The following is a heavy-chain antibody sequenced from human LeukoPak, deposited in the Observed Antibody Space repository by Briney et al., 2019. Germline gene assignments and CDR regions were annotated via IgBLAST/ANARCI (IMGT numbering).Heavy chain of an antibody. CDR1: GFTLSSYA. V-gene: IGHV3-23*01. J-gene: IGHJ4*02. CDR3: AAAGSYYLFDY. D-gene: IGHD3-10*01. CDR2: ISGSGGST. Sequence: GGSLRLSCAASGFTLSSYAMSWVRQAPGKGLEWVSAISGSGGSTYYADSVKGRFTISRDNSKNTLYLQMNSLRAEDTAVYYCAAAGSYYLFDYWGQGTLVTVSS.